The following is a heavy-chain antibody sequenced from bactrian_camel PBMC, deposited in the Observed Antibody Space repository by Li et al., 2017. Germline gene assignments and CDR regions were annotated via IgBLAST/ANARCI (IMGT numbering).Heavy chain of an antibody. Sequence: HVQLVESGGGSVQAGGSLRLSCVVSGTTDSRRCVAWFRRLGKERDGVAAINAGGGGASYGDSVKDRFTVAADIGRNTVYLQMNSLKPEDSAMYYCAAGRGLVVGRKRFCNAAWDYWGQGTQVTVS. J-gene: IGHJ4*01. V-gene: IGHV3-3*01. CDR1: GTTDSRRC. CDR2: INAGGGGA. CDR3: AAGRGLVVGRKRFCNAAWDY. D-gene: IGHD2*01.